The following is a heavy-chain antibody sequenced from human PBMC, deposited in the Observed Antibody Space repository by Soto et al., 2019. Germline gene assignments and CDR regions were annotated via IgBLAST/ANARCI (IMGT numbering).Heavy chain of an antibody. CDR1: GYSFTSYW. J-gene: IGHJ6*02. CDR3: ARIPAAAHKYYYYGMDV. CDR2: IYPGDSDT. D-gene: IGHD2-2*01. Sequence: GESLKISCKGSGYSFTSYWIGWVRQMPGKGLEWMGIIYPGDSDTRYSPSFQGQVTISADKSISTAYLQWSSLKASDTAMYYCARIPAAAHKYYYYGMDVWGQGTTVTVSS. V-gene: IGHV5-51*01.